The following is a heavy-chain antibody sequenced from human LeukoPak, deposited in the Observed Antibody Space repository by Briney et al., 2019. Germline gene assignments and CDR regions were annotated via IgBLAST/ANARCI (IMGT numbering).Heavy chain of an antibody. V-gene: IGHV4-38-2*01. CDR3: AHRGSYYGLDFDF. D-gene: IGHD1-26*01. Sequence: SGTLSLTCAVSGYSISSGYYWGGIRQPPGRGLEWFGSIYHSGSTYYKPSLKSRVTISVDTSKNQFSLKLSSVNAADTAVYYCAHRGSYYGLDFDFWGQGALVTVSS. CDR1: GYSISSGYY. CDR2: IYHSGST. J-gene: IGHJ4*02.